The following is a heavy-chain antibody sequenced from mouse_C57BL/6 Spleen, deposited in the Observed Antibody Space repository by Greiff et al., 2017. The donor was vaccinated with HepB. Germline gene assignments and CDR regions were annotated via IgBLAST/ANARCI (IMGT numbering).Heavy chain of an antibody. CDR1: GYAFTNYL. CDR3: ARGYDSWFAY. CDR2: INPGSGGT. D-gene: IGHD2-12*01. Sequence: VQLQQSGAELVRPGTSVKVSSKASGYAFTNYLIEWVKQRPGQGLEWIGVINPGSGGTNYNEKFKGKATLTADKSSSTAYMQLSSLTSEDSAVYFCARGYDSWFAYWGQGTLVTVSA. J-gene: IGHJ3*01. V-gene: IGHV1-54*01.